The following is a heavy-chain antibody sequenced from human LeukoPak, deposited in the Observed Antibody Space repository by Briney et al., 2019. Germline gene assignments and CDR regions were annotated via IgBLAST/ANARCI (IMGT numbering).Heavy chain of an antibody. CDR1: GGSINIYY. CDR2: IYYSGST. D-gene: IGHD5-18*01. Sequence: SETLSLTCTVSGGSINIYYWSWIRQPPGKGLEWIGYIYYSGSTNYNPSLKSRVTISVDTSKNQFSLKLSSVTAADTAVYYCARDLDGLWDYWGQGTLVTVSS. CDR3: ARDLDGLWDY. J-gene: IGHJ4*02. V-gene: IGHV4-59*01.